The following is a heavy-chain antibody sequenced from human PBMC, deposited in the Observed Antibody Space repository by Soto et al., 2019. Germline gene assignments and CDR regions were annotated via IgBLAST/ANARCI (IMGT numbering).Heavy chain of an antibody. D-gene: IGHD1-1*01. CDR1: GFSLTTGRMG. J-gene: IGHJ6*02. Sequence: QITLKESGPVLVKPTETLTLTCTVSGFSLTTGRMGVSWIRQSPGKALEWLAHIFSDNERSYSKSLQGRLTIPKDSSSSQMLLSMTNMDPVDSGTYYCVRVNADTSPIYSGMDVWGQGTTVTVSS. CDR3: VRVNADTSPIYSGMDV. V-gene: IGHV2-26*01. CDR2: IFSDNER.